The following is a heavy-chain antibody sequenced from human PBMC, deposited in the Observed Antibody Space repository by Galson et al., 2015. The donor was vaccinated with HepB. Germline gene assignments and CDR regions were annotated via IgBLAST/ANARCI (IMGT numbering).Heavy chain of an antibody. D-gene: IGHD1-1*01. CDR2: IYSGGST. CDR1: GFTVSSNY. J-gene: IGHJ6*03. Sequence: SLRLSCAASGFTVSSNYMSWVRQAPGKGLEWVSVIYSGGSTYYADSVKGRFTISRDNSKNTLYLQMNSLRAEDTAVYYCARGTTGTTYYYYYMDVWGKGTTVTASS. CDR3: ARGTTGTTYYYYYMDV. V-gene: IGHV3-66*01.